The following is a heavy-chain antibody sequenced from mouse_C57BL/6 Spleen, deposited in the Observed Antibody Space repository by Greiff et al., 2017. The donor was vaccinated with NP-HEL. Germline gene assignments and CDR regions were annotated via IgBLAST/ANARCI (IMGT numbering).Heavy chain of an antibody. CDR3: ARGRYYGSSYDWYFDV. V-gene: IGHV1-47*01. J-gene: IGHJ1*03. CDR1: GYTFTTYP. D-gene: IGHD1-1*01. Sequence: VQLQQSGAELVKPGASVKMSCKASGYTFTTYPIEWMKQNHGKSLEWIGNFHPYNDDTKYNEKFKGKATLTVEKSSSTVYLELSRLTSDDSAVYYCARGRYYGSSYDWYFDVWGTGTTVTVSS. CDR2: FHPYNDDT.